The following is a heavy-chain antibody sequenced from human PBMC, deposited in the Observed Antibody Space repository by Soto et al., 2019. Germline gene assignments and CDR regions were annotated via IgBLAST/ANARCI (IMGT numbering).Heavy chain of an antibody. D-gene: IGHD2-8*01. CDR2: IYYSGST. V-gene: IGHV4-30-4*01. J-gene: IGHJ3*02. CDR3: ARDSLIFNLAFDI. CDR1: GGSISSGDYY. Sequence: QVQLQESGPGLVKPSQTLSLTCTVSGGSISSGDYYWSWIRQPPGKGLEWIGYIYYSGSTYYNPSLKSRVTISVDTSKNQFSLKLSSVTAADSAVYYCARDSLIFNLAFDIWGQGTMVTVSS.